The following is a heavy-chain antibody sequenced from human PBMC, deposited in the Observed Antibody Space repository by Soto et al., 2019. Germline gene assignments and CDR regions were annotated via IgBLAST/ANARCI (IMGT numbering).Heavy chain of an antibody. Sequence: EVQLVESGGGLVQPGGSLKLSCAASGFTFRGSAMHWVRKASGKGLEWVGRIRSKANSYATAYAASVKGRFTISRDDSKNTAYLQMNSLKTEDTAVYYCTRLGGEATGDYWGQGTLVTVSS. D-gene: IGHD5-12*01. J-gene: IGHJ4*02. CDR3: TRLGGEATGDY. CDR2: IRSKANSYAT. V-gene: IGHV3-73*01. CDR1: GFTFRGSA.